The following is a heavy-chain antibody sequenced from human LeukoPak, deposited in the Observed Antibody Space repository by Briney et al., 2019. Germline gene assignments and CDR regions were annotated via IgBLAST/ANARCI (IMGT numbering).Heavy chain of an antibody. D-gene: IGHD3-9*01. CDR2: IIPIFGTA. CDR3: ARVKFVRYFDWLSPFDY. V-gene: IGHV1-69*06. Sequence: SVTVSCKASGGTFSSYAISWVRQTPGQGLEWMGGIIPIFGTANYAQKFQGRVTITADKSTSTAYMELSSLRSEDTAVYYCARVKFVRYFDWLSPFDYWGQGTLVTVSS. J-gene: IGHJ4*02. CDR1: GGTFSSYA.